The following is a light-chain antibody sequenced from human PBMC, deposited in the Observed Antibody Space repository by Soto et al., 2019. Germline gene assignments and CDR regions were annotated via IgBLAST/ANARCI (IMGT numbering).Light chain of an antibody. CDR1: SSDVGGYNY. V-gene: IGLV2-8*01. CDR3: RSYAGSNNVGV. J-gene: IGLJ1*01. CDR2: EVS. Sequence: QSALTQPPSASGSPGQSVTISCTGTSSDVGGYNYVSWYQQHPGKAPKLMISEVSKRPSGVPDRSSGSKSGNTASLTVSGLQAEDEADYYCRSYAGSNNVGVFGTGTKVTVL.